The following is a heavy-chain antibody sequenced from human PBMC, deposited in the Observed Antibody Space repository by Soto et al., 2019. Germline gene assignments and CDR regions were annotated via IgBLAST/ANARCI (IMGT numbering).Heavy chain of an antibody. V-gene: IGHV5-51*01. J-gene: IGHJ6*02. CDR3: ARRHNYYYGMDV. CDR2: IYPGDSDT. CDR1: GYTFSTSW. Sequence: GESLKISCKGSGYTFSTSWIGWVRQMPGKGLEWMGIIYPGDSDTKNSPSFQGRVTISVDKFISTAYLQWSSLRASDTAMYYCARRHNYYYGMDVWGQGTTVTVSS.